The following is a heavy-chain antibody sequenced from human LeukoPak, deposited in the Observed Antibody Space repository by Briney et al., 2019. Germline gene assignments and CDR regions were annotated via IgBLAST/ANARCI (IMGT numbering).Heavy chain of an antibody. CDR2: IRYDGSNK. CDR1: GFTFSSYG. Sequence: GGSLRLSCAASGFTFSSYGMHWVRQAPGKGLEWVAFIRYDGSNKYYADSVKGRFTISRDNSKNTLYLQMNSLRAEDTAVYYCAKDLYSGSSLGHFDYWGQGTLVTVSS. D-gene: IGHD1-26*01. J-gene: IGHJ4*02. V-gene: IGHV3-30*02. CDR3: AKDLYSGSSLGHFDY.